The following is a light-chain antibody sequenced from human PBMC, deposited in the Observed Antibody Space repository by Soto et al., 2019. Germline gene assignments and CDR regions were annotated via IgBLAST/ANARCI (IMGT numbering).Light chain of an antibody. Sequence: QSALTQPASVSGSPGQSITTSCTGTSSDVGGYNYVSWYQQHPGKVPKMMIYDLTNRPSGVSNRFSGSKSGNTASLTISGLQAEDEADYYCCSYTSSNTFVFGTGTKVTVL. J-gene: IGLJ1*01. CDR1: SSDVGGYNY. CDR2: DLT. CDR3: CSYTSSNTFV. V-gene: IGLV2-14*01.